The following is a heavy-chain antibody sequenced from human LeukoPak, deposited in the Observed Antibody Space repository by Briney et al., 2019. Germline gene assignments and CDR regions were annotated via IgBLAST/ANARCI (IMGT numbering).Heavy chain of an antibody. V-gene: IGHV4-39*07. J-gene: IGHJ5*02. CDR3: ATESGITMIDDWFDP. D-gene: IGHD3-22*01. Sequence: SETLSLTCTVSGGSISSSSYYWGWIRQPPGKGLEWIGSIYYSGSTYYNPSLKSRVTISVDTSKNQFSLKLISVTAADTAVYYCATESGITMIDDWFDPWGQGTLVTVSS. CDR1: GGSISSSSYY. CDR2: IYYSGST.